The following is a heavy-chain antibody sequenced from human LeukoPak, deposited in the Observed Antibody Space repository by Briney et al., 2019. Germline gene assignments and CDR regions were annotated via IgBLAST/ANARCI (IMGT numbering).Heavy chain of an antibody. CDR2: IWYDGSNK. CDR1: GFTFSSYG. CDR3: ARETGRYNGTTNYFDY. J-gene: IGHJ4*02. Sequence: PGRSLRLSCAASGFTFSSYGMHWVRQAPGKGLEWVAVIWYDGSNKYYADSVKGRFTISRDNSKNTLYLQTNSLRAEDTAVYYCARETGRYNGTTNYFDYWGQGTLVTVSS. D-gene: IGHD1-26*01. V-gene: IGHV3-33*01.